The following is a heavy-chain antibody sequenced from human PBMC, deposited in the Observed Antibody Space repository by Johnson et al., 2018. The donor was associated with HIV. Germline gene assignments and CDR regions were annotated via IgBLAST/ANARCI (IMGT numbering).Heavy chain of an antibody. CDR2: IDWSGGIT. J-gene: IGHJ3*02. V-gene: IGHV3-20*04. CDR3: ARRGITIVADAFDI. Sequence: VQLVESGGGVARPGGSLRLSCAASGFTFDDYGMSWVRQAPGKGLEWVSGIDWSGGITGYADSVKGRFTISRDNAKKRLYLQMYRLRAEDTAFYYCARRGITIVADAFDIWGQGTMVTVSS. CDR1: GFTFDDYG. D-gene: IGHD3-3*01.